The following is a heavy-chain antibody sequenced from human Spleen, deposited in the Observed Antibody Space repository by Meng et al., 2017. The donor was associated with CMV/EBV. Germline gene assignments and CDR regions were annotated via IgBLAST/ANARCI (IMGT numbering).Heavy chain of an antibody. V-gene: IGHV3-30*01. CDR1: GFTFSSYV. J-gene: IGHJ4*02. CDR3: ARDLSLSGYPSLGFDS. D-gene: IGHD5-12*01. CDR2: ISFDGNDV. Sequence: GESLKISCAASGFTFSSYVMHWVRQAPGRGLEWVAAISFDGNDVYYADSVTGRFTISRDKSKNTLYLHMHSLTPEDTALYYCARDLSLSGYPSLGFDSWGQGALVTVSS.